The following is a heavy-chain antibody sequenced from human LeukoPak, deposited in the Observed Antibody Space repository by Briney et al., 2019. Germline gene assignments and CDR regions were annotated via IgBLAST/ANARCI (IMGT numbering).Heavy chain of an antibody. CDR2: INHSGST. CDR3: ARHPDLDY. CDR1: GGSSSGYY. V-gene: IGHV4-34*01. J-gene: IGHJ4*02. Sequence: SETLSLTCAVYGGSSSGYYWSWIRQPPGKGLEWNGEINHSGSTNYNPSLKSRVTISVDTSKNQFSLKLSSMTAADTAVYYCARHPDLDYWGQGILVTVSS.